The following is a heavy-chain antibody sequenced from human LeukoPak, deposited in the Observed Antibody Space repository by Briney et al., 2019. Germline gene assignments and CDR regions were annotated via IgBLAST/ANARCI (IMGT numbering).Heavy chain of an antibody. Sequence: SETLSLTCSVSGGSISRYYWSWIRQPSGKGLGWIGYIFYSGITNYNPSLKSRVTISVDTSKNQFSLKLSSVTAADTAVYYCAREVTWSRLFDYWGQGTLVTVSS. CDR2: IFYSGIT. CDR3: AREVTWSRLFDY. CDR1: GGSISRYY. V-gene: IGHV4-59*12. J-gene: IGHJ4*02. D-gene: IGHD4-23*01.